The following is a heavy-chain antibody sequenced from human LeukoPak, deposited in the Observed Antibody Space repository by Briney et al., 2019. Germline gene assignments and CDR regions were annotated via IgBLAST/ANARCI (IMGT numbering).Heavy chain of an antibody. CDR2: INTDGSST. J-gene: IGHJ4*01. Sequence: GGSLRLSCAASGFTFSSYWMRWVRQAPGKGLVWVSRINTDGSSTSYADSVKGRFTISRDNAKNTLYLQMNSLRAEDTAVYYCARDRGSGWYQDYWGHGTLVTVSS. CDR1: GFTFSSYW. V-gene: IGHV3-74*01. CDR3: ARDRGSGWYQDY. D-gene: IGHD6-19*01.